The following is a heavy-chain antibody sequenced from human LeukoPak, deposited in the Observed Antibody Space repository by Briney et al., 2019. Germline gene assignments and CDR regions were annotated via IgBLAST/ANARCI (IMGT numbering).Heavy chain of an antibody. CDR1: GGSISSGGYY. V-gene: IGHV4-31*03. CDR2: IYYSGST. J-gene: IGHJ4*02. CDR3: ARVAYDSSGYHLGY. Sequence: SQTLSLTCTVSGGSISSGGYYWSWIRQHPGKGLEWIGYIYYSGSTYYNPSLKSRVTISVDTSKNQFSLRLSSVTAADAAVYSCARVAYDSSGYHLGYWGQGTLVTVSS. D-gene: IGHD3-22*01.